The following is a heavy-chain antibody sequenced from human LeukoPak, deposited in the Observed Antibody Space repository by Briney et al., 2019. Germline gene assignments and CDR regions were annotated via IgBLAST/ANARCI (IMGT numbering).Heavy chain of an antibody. V-gene: IGHV4-39*01. J-gene: IGHJ5*02. CDR3: ARRGEMGFDP. D-gene: IGHD5-24*01. CDR1: GGSISSINHY. Sequence: PSETLSLSCTVSGGSISSINHYWGWIRQPPGKGLEWIGSVYYRGGTYYAPSLKSRLTISIDTSKNQFSLKLSSVTAADTGFYYCARRGEMGFDPWGQGTLVSVSS. CDR2: VYYRGGT.